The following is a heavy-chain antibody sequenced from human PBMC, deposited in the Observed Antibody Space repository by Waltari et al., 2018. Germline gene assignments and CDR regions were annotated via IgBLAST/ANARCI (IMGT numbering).Heavy chain of an antibody. CDR1: GGSYSGYS. D-gene: IGHD2-15*01. CDR2: INHSGST. Sequence: QVQLEQWGAGVWKPSETLSVTYAVYGGSYSGYSWSWIRKPPGEGLEWIGEINHSGSTNYNPSLKSRVTISVDTSKNQFSLMLCSVTAADTAVYYCACGRLHVLDYWGQGTLVTVSS. V-gene: IGHV4-34*01. CDR3: ACGRLHVLDY. J-gene: IGHJ4*02.